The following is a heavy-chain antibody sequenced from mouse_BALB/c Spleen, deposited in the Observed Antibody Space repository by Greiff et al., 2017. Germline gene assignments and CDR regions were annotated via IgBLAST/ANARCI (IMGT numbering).Heavy chain of an antibody. V-gene: IGHV5-9-4*01. CDR2: ISSGGSYT. CDR3: ARDLDPYAMDY. CDR1: GFTFSSYA. J-gene: IGHJ4*01. Sequence: EVQRVESGGGLVKPGGSLKLSCAASGFTFSSYAMSWVRQSPEKRLEWVAEISSGGSYTYYPDTVTGRFTISRDNAKNTLYLEMSSLRSEDTAMYYCARDLDPYAMDYWGQGTSVTVSS.